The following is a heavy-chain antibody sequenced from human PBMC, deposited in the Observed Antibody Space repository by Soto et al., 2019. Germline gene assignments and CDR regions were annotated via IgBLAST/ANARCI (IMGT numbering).Heavy chain of an antibody. CDR1: GYTFNYYG. Sequence: ASVKVSCKASGYTFNYYGISWVRQAPGQGLEWVGWISAHNGDTKYAQNLQGRLTLTTDTSTSTAYMELTSLTSDDTAVYYCARDWSRYFDSSGLMWFYWGQGALVTVSS. CDR2: ISAHNGDT. CDR3: ARDWSRYFDSSGLMWFY. J-gene: IGHJ4*02. V-gene: IGHV1-18*04. D-gene: IGHD3-22*01.